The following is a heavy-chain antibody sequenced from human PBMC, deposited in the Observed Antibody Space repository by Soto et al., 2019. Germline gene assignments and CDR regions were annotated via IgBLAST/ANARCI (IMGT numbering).Heavy chain of an antibody. V-gene: IGHV4-31*03. CDR3: ARELRGPDDSSGYYPPGWVDY. J-gene: IGHJ4*02. Sequence: QVQLQESGPGLVKPSQTLSLTCTVSGGSISSGGYYWSWIRQHPGKGLEWIGYIYYSGSTYYNPSLKSRVTISVDTSKNQFSLKLSSVTAADTAVYYCARELRGPDDSSGYYPPGWVDYWGQGTLVTVSS. CDR2: IYYSGST. D-gene: IGHD3-22*01. CDR1: GGSISSGGYY.